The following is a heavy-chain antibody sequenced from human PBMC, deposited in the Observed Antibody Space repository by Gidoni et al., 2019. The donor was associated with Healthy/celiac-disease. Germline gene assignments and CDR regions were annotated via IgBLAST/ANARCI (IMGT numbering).Heavy chain of an antibody. CDR2: IKSKTDGGTT. CDR3: TTDGSGYYLLGYYYGMDV. J-gene: IGHJ6*02. CDR1: GFTFSNAW. D-gene: IGHD3-22*01. Sequence: EVQLVESGGGLVKPGGSLRLSCAASGFTFSNAWMSWVRQAPGKGLEWVGRIKSKTDGGTTDYAAPVKGRFTISRDDSKNTLYLQMNSLKTEDTAVYYCTTDGSGYYLLGYYYGMDVWGQGTTVTVSS. V-gene: IGHV3-15*01.